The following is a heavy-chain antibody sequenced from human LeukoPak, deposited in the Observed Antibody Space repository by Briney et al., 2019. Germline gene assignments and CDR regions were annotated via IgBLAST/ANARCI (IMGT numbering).Heavy chain of an antibody. CDR1: GYTFTSYA. J-gene: IGHJ6*02. Sequence: GASVKVSCKASGYTFTSYAMHWVRQAPGQRLEWMGWINAGNGNTKYSQKFQGRVTITRDTSASTACMELRSLRSDDTAVYYCAREETHHVYYGMDVWGQGTMVTVSS. CDR3: AREETHHVYYGMDV. V-gene: IGHV1-3*01. CDR2: INAGNGNT. D-gene: IGHD1-14*01.